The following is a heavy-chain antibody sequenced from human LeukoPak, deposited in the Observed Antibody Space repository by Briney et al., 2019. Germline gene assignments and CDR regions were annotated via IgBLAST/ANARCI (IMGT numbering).Heavy chain of an antibody. CDR1: GDSISSYY. J-gene: IGHJ3*02. CDR2: ISYSGST. Sequence: SETLSLTCTVSGDSISSYYWSWIRQPPGKGLEWIGYISYSGSTNYNPSLKSRVAISADRSKNQFSLKVTSVTAADTAVFYCARDYSSSPHAFDIWGQGTMVTVSS. CDR3: ARDYSSSPHAFDI. V-gene: IGHV4-59*01. D-gene: IGHD6-6*01.